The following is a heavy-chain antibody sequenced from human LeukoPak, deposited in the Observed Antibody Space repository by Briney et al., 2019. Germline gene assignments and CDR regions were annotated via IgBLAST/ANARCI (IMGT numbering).Heavy chain of an antibody. CDR2: IYYSGIT. D-gene: IGHD5-18*01. J-gene: IGHJ4*02. V-gene: IGHV4-59*11. CDR1: GASISSHY. CDR3: ARGVHDTALVFDY. Sequence: PSETLSLTCTVSGASISSHYWSWIRQPPGKGLEWIGYIYYSGITKYNPFHKSRGSISVDTSKNQFSLKLTSVTAADTAVYYCARGVHDTALVFDYWGQGTLATVSS.